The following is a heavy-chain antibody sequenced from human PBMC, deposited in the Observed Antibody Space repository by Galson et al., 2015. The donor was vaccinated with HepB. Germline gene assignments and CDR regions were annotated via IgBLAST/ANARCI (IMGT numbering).Heavy chain of an antibody. D-gene: IGHD6-13*01. CDR3: VRVGSSWYSYLDS. CDR1: GFTFSTYW. CDR2: IKQDGSEK. V-gene: IGHV3-7*03. Sequence: SLRLSCAASGFTFSTYWMTWDRQAPGRGLEWVANIKQDGSEKNYVDSVKGRFTISRDNAKNSLFLQMNSLRAEDTAVYYCVRVGSSWYSYLDSWGQGTLVTVSS. J-gene: IGHJ4*02.